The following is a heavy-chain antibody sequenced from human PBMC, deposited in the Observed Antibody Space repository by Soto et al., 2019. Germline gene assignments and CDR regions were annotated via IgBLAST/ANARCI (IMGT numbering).Heavy chain of an antibody. D-gene: IGHD3-3*01. V-gene: IGHV1-18*01. CDR3: AAHLYYDFWSGRFDY. J-gene: IGHJ4*02. CDR1: GYTFTSYG. Sequence: ASVKVSCKASGYTFTSYGISWVRQAPGQGLEWMGWISAYNGNTNYAQKLQGRVTMTTDTSTSTAYMELRSLRSDDTAVYYCAAHLYYDFWSGRFDYWGQGTLVTVSS. CDR2: ISAYNGNT.